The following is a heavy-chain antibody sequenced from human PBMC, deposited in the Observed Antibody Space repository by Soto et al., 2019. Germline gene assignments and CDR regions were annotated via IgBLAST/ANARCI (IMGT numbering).Heavy chain of an antibody. CDR2: IYSGGST. J-gene: IGHJ5*02. CDR3: ARVLKAAGYNWFDP. CDR1: GITVSSNY. Sequence: GSLTLSCAASGITVSSNYMSWVRQAPGKGLEWVSVIYSGGSTYYADSVKGRFTISRDNSKNTLYLQMNSLRAEDTAVYYCARVLKAAGYNWFDPWGQGTLVTVSS. V-gene: IGHV3-53*01. D-gene: IGHD6-13*01.